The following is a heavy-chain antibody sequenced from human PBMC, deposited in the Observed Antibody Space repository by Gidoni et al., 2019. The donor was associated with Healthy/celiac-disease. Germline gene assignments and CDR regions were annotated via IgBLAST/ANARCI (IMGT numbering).Heavy chain of an antibody. V-gene: IGHV1-46*01. CDR3: ARDRRPYLTMIVGGGYAFDI. D-gene: IGHD3-22*01. CDR2: INPSGGST. J-gene: IGHJ3*02. Sequence: QVQLVQSGAEVKKPGASVKVSCKASGYTFTSYYMHWVRQAPGQGLEWMGIINPSGGSTSYAQKFQGRVTMTRDTSTSTVYMELSSLRSEDTAVYYCARDRRPYLTMIVGGGYAFDIWGQGTMVTVSS. CDR1: GYTFTSYY.